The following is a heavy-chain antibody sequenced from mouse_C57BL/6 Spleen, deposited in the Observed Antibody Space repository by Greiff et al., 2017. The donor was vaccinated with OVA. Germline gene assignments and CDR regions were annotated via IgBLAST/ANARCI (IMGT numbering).Heavy chain of an antibody. J-gene: IGHJ3*01. CDR2: INPYNGGT. Sequence: EVKLLESGPVLVKPGASVKMSCKASGYTFTDYYMNWVKQSHGKSLEWIGVINPYNGGTSYNQKFKGKATLTVDKSSSTAYMELNSLTSEDSAVYYCARGSSGYPWFAYWGQGTLVTVSA. CDR1: GYTFTDYY. D-gene: IGHD3-2*02. V-gene: IGHV1-19*01. CDR3: ARGSSGYPWFAY.